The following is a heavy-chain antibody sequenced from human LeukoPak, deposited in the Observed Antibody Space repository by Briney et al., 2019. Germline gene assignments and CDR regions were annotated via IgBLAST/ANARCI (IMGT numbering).Heavy chain of an antibody. V-gene: IGHV1-18*01. CDR2: ISAYNGNT. J-gene: IGHJ5*02. CDR3: ARSAEGYDFWSGYYHNWFDP. Sequence: ASVKVSCKASGYTFTSYGISWVRQAPGQGLEWMGWISAYNGNTNYAQKLQGRVTMTTVTSTSTAYMELRSLRSDDTAVYYCARSAEGYDFWSGYYHNWFDPWGQGTLVTVSS. CDR1: GYTFTSYG. D-gene: IGHD3-3*01.